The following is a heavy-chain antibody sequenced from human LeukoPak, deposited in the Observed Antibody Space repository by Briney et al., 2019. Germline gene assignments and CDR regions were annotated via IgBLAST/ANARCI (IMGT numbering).Heavy chain of an antibody. CDR2: FNSDGSTT. Sequence: GGSLRLSCAASGFTFSSYWMHWVRQAPGKGLVWVSRFNSDGSTTSYADSVKGRFTISRDNSKNTLNLQMNSLRAEDTAVYYCARAGEGFDLWGQGTMVTVSS. D-gene: IGHD3-10*01. CDR3: ARAGEGFDL. V-gene: IGHV3-74*01. J-gene: IGHJ3*01. CDR1: GFTFSSYW.